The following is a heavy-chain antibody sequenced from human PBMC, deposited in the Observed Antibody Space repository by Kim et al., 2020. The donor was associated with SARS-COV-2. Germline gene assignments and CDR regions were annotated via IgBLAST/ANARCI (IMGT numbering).Heavy chain of an antibody. D-gene: IGHD3-10*01. J-gene: IGHJ6*02. CDR3: ARHGVRMYYYYYGMDV. V-gene: IGHV4-39*01. Sequence: LKSRVTISVDTSKNQFSLKLSSVTAADTAVYYCARHGVRMYYYYYGMDVWGQGTTVTVSS.